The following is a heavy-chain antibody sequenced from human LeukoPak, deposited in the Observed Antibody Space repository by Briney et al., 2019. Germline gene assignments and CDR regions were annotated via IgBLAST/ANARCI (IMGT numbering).Heavy chain of an antibody. CDR2: IYHSGST. CDR1: GYSISSGYY. Sequence: PSETLSLTCTVSGYSISSGYYWGWIRQPPGKGLEWIGSIYHSGSTYYNPSLKSRVTISVDTSKNQFSLKLSSVTAADTAVYYCARYQGDNYYYMDVWGKGTTVTVSS. V-gene: IGHV4-38-2*02. J-gene: IGHJ6*03. CDR3: ARYQGDNYYYMDV.